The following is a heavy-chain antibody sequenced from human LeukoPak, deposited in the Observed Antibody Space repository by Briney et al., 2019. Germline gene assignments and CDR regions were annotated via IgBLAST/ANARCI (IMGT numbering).Heavy chain of an antibody. V-gene: IGHV3-30-3*01. D-gene: IGHD3-22*01. CDR3: ARDQYYDSSGEEY. CDR2: ISYDGSNK. J-gene: IGHJ4*02. Sequence: GGSLRLSCAASGFTFSSYAMHWVRQAPGKGLRWVAVISYDGSNKYYADSVKGRFTISRDNSKNTLYLQMNSLRAEDTAVYYCARDQYYDSSGEEYWGQGTLVTVSS. CDR1: GFTFSSYA.